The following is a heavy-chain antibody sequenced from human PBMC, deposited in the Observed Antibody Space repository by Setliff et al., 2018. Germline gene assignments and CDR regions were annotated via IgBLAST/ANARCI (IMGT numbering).Heavy chain of an antibody. J-gene: IGHJ3*02. Sequence: SETLSLTCTVSGGSISIYYWGWIRQPPGKGLEWIGNIYYSGRTTYNPSLKSRVTISVDTSKKQFSLRLSSVTAADTAVYYCARRRRGGYTDRDAFDIWGQGTMVTVSS. CDR2: IYYSGRT. V-gene: IGHV4-59*08. CDR3: ARRRRGGYTDRDAFDI. CDR1: GGSISIYY. D-gene: IGHD5-12*01.